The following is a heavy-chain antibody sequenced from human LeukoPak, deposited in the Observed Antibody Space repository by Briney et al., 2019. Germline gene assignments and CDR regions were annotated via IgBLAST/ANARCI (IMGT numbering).Heavy chain of an antibody. CDR3: ARVLEGCSGGSCYSVDYGMDV. CDR2: ISSSSSTI. CDR1: GFTFSSYT. Sequence: HPGGSLRLSCVASGFTFSSYTMNWVRQAPGKGLDWLSYISSSSSTINYADSVRGRFTISRDNAKNSLYLQMDSLRDEDTAVYYCARVLEGCSGGSCYSVDYGMDVWGQGTTVTVSS. D-gene: IGHD2-15*01. J-gene: IGHJ6*02. V-gene: IGHV3-48*02.